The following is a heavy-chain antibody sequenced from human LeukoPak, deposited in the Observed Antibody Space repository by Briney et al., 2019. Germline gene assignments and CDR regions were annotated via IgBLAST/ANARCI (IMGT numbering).Heavy chain of an antibody. Sequence: ASVKVSCKASGGTFSSYAISWVRQAPGQGLEWMGGIIPILGIANYAQKFQGRVTITEDKSKSTAYMELSSLRSEDTAVYYCATMGTYCGGDCSFPPDYWGRGTLVSVSS. V-gene: IGHV1-69*10. J-gene: IGHJ4*02. CDR3: ATMGTYCGGDCSFPPDY. CDR2: IIPILGIA. CDR1: GGTFSSYA. D-gene: IGHD2-21*01.